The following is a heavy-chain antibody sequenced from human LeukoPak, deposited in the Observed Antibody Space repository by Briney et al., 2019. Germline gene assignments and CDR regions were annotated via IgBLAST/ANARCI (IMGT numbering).Heavy chain of an antibody. CDR2: IIPILGIA. D-gene: IGHD2-15*01. Sequence: GASVKVSCKASGGTFSSYAISWVRQAPGQGLEWMGRIIPILGIANYAQKFQGRVTITADKSTSTAYMELSSLRSEDTAVYYCARAPGGTPGYFQHWGQGTLVTVSS. V-gene: IGHV1-69*04. CDR1: GGTFSSYA. J-gene: IGHJ1*01. CDR3: ARAPGGTPGYFQH.